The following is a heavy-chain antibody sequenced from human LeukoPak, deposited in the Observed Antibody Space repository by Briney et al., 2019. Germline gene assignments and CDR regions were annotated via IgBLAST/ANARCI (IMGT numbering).Heavy chain of an antibody. D-gene: IGHD3-22*01. V-gene: IGHV3-66*01. CDR2: IYSGGST. Sequence: PGGSLRLSCAASGFTFSSYSMNWVRQAPGKGLEWVSVIYSGGSTYYADSVKGRFTISRDNAKNSLYLQMNSLRAEDTALYYCARSRHSYGSSGFPHYWGQGTLVTVSS. CDR3: ARSRHSYGSSGFPHY. CDR1: GFTFSSYS. J-gene: IGHJ4*02.